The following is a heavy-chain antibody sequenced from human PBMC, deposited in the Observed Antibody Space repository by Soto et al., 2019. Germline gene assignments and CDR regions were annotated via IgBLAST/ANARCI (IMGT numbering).Heavy chain of an antibody. D-gene: IGHD3-22*01. Sequence: SLRLSCAASEFAFSRYWMSWVRQAPGKGLEWVANIKQDGSETYYVDSVKGRFTISRDNAKNSLYLQMSSLRAEDTAVYYCARDSVFYDSTGDFDYWGQGTVVTVSS. V-gene: IGHV3-7*01. CDR2: IKQDGSET. CDR1: EFAFSRYW. J-gene: IGHJ4*02. CDR3: ARDSVFYDSTGDFDY.